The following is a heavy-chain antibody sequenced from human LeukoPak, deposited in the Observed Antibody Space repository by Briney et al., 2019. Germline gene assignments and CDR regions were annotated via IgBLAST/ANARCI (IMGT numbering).Heavy chain of an antibody. CDR3: ARGILTGNWFDP. CDR1: GYTFTSYG. V-gene: IGHV1-18*01. CDR2: ISAYNGNT. D-gene: IGHD3-9*01. J-gene: IGHJ5*02. Sequence: ASVKVSCKASGYTFTSYGISWVRQAPGQGLEWMGWISAYNGNTNYAQKLQGRVTMTTDIYTSTAYMELRSLRSDDTAVYYCARGILTGNWFDPWGQGTLVTVSS.